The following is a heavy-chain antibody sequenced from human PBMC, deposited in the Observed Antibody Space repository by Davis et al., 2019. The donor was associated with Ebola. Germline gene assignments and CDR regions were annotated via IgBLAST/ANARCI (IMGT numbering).Heavy chain of an antibody. V-gene: IGHV3-21*01. CDR3: ARDPYGDYWLDY. CDR2: MSNSGAHK. CDR1: GVTFDTYD. Sequence: GGSLRLSCAASGVTFDTYDMNWVRQAPGKGLEWVAAMSNSGAHKNYADSLQRRFTVARDNAKNALYLQMNSLRAEDTAVYYCARDPYGDYWLDYWGQGTLVTVSS. J-gene: IGHJ4*02. D-gene: IGHD4-17*01.